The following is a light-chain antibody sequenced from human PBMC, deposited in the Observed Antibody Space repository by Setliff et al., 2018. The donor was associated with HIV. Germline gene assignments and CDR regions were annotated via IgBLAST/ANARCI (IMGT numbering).Light chain of an antibody. V-gene: IGLV2-8*01. CDR3: SSYVGSNNYV. Sequence: ALTQPPSASGSPGQSVTISCTGSSSDVGGYNYVSWYQQHPGKAPRLMIYEVSKRPSGVPDRFSGSKSGNTASLTVSGLQAEDEADYYCSSYVGSNNYVFGTGTKVTVL. CDR1: SSDVGGYNY. J-gene: IGLJ1*01. CDR2: EVS.